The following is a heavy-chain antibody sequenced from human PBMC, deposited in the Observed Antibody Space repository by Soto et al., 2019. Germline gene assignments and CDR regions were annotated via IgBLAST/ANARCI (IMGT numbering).Heavy chain of an antibody. CDR1: GGSISSYY. CDR3: ARGGTAMIIGLAIFDY. D-gene: IGHD5-18*01. J-gene: IGHJ4*02. Sequence: KASETLSLTCTVSGGSISSYYWSWIRQPAGKGLEWIGRIYTSGSTNYNPSLKSRVTMSVDTSKNQFSLTLSSVTAADTAVYYCARGGTAMIIGLAIFDYWGQGTLVTVSS. CDR2: IYTSGST. V-gene: IGHV4-4*07.